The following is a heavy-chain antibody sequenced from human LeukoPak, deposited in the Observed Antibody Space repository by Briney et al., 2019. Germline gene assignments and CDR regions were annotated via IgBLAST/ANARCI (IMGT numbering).Heavy chain of an antibody. Sequence: ASVKVSCKTSGYTFTNYYIHWVRQAPGHGLEWMGIINPSGGTTNYAQKFQGRVTMTRDTSTSTVYMELSSLRSEDTAMYYCARDAYYDGSGSSPNWFDPWGQEILVTVSS. CDR2: INPSGGTT. D-gene: IGHD3-22*01. CDR3: ARDAYYDGSGSSPNWFDP. V-gene: IGHV1-46*01. J-gene: IGHJ5*02. CDR1: GYTFTNYY.